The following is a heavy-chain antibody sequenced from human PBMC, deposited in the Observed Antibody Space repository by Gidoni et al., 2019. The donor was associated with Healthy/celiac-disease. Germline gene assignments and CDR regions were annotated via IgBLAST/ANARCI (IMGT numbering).Heavy chain of an antibody. V-gene: IGHV1-18*01. Sequence: QVQLVQSVAEVKKPGASVKVSCKACGYTFTSYGISWVRQAPGQGLEWMGWVSAYNGNTNYAQQLQGRVIMTTGTSTSTAYMKLRSLRSDDPAVYYCARDSGSWYRAVDYWGQGTLVTVSS. CDR3: ARDSGSWYRAVDY. CDR1: GYTFTSYG. D-gene: IGHD6-13*01. CDR2: VSAYNGNT. J-gene: IGHJ4*02.